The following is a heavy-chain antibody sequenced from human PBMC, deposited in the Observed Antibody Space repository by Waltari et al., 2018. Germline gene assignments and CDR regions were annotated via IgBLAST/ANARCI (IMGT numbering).Heavy chain of an antibody. D-gene: IGHD1-1*01. J-gene: IGHJ3*02. Sequence: QVQLVQSGAEVKKPGSSVKVSCKASGGTFSSYAISWVRQAPGQGLEWMGGIITIFGTANYAQKFQGRVTMTTDESTSTAYRALSSLRSEDTAVYYCARSNGGPAAFDIWGQGTMVTVSS. CDR1: GGTFSSYA. CDR2: IITIFGTA. V-gene: IGHV1-69*05. CDR3: ARSNGGPAAFDI.